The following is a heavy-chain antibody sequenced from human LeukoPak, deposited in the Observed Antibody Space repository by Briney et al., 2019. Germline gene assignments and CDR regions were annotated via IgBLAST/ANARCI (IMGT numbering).Heavy chain of an antibody. CDR3: ARGHTYYDY. V-gene: IGHV1-18*01. CDR1: GYTFTSYG. CDR2: ISPYNGNT. D-gene: IGHD3-10*01. J-gene: IGHJ4*02. Sequence: ASVKVSCKASGYTFTSYGISWVRQAPGQGLEWMGWISPYNGNTNYAQNLQGRVTMTTDTSSITAYLELRSLRSDDTAVYYCARGHTYYDYWGQGSLVTVSS.